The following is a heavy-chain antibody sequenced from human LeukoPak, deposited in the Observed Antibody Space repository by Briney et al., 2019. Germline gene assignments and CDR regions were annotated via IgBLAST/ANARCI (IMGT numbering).Heavy chain of an antibody. CDR3: ASGERMYYFDF. CDR2: IYPGVSDT. J-gene: IGHJ4*02. Sequence: GESLKISCKGSGYSFTNYWIGWVRQMPGKGLEWMGIIYPGVSDTRYSPSFQGQVTISADKSVSTAYLQWTSLKASDTAMYYCASGERMYYFDFWGQGTLVTVSS. V-gene: IGHV5-51*01. CDR1: GYSFTNYW. D-gene: IGHD3-10*01.